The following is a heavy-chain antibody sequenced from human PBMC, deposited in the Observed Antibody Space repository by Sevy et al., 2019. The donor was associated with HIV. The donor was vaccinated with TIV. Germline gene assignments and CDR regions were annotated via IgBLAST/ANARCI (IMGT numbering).Heavy chain of an antibody. CDR2: INPNSGGT. CDR3: ARVKAARPDYYYYDGMDV. D-gene: IGHD6-6*01. CDR1: GYTFTGYY. V-gene: IGHV1-2*06. Sequence: ASVKVSCKASGYTFTGYYMHWVRQAPGQGLEWMGRINPNSGGTNYEQKFQDRVTMTRDTSISTAYMELSRLRSDDTAVYYCARVKAARPDYYYYDGMDVWGQGTTVTVSS. J-gene: IGHJ6*02.